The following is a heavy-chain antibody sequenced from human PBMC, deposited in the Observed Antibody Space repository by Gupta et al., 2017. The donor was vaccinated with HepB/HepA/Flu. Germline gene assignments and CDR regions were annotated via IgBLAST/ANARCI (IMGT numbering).Heavy chain of an antibody. CDR1: GFSFNMFS. D-gene: IGHD6-19*01. J-gene: IGHJ6*02. CDR3: AKDGIAVAGRPYSYAMDV. V-gene: IGHV3-23*01. CDR2: ISGGSEST. Sequence: EMQLLESGGGLIQPGGPLRLSCAPSGFSFNMFSMYWVRQAPGKGLEWVSTISGGSESTHYEDSVKGRFTISRDNSMDTLYLQMNSLRAEDTAIYYGAKDGIAVAGRPYSYAMDVWGQGTTVTVSS.